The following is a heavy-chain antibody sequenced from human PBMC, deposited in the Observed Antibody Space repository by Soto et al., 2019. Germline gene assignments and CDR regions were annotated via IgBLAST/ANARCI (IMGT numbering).Heavy chain of an antibody. J-gene: IGHJ6*03. CDR3: ARDYVLCDGGCCYGVHLDV. D-gene: IGHD2-15*01. V-gene: IGHV3-66*01. CDR1: GFTVSSNY. CDR2: IYSGGST. Sequence: GGSLRLSCAASGFTVSSNYMSWVRQAPGKGLEWVSVIYSGGSTYYADSVKGRFTISRDNSENTLYLQMNSLRAEDTAVYYCARDYVLCDGGCCYGVHLDVWGKGTTVTVS.